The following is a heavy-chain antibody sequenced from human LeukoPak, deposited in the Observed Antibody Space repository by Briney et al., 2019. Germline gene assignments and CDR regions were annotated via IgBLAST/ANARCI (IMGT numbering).Heavy chain of an antibody. J-gene: IGHJ4*02. V-gene: IGHV4-39*01. D-gene: IGHD1-26*01. CDR2: IYYSGHT. Sequence: SETLSLTCTVSGAPITTSNHYWGWIRQTPGKTLEWIANIYYSGHTLYNPSLKSRALISVDTSSNQFSLRLTSVTGADTAVYYCAAPSGPTYYSPVDFWGQGTSVSVSS. CDR1: GAPITTSNHY. CDR3: AAPSGPTYYSPVDF.